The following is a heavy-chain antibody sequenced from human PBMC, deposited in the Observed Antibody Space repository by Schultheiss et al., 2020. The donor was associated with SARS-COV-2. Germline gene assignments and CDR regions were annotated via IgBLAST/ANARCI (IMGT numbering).Heavy chain of an antibody. J-gene: IGHJ4*02. D-gene: IGHD4-11*01. CDR2: IYHSGTT. V-gene: IGHV4-61*01. CDR1: GGSVSNNSYY. CDR3: ARAVDYRNYFDY. Sequence: SETLSLTCTVSGGSVSNNSYYWSWIRQPPGKGLEWIAFIYHSGTTFYNPSLESRVALSVDTTKNQFSLKLRSVTAADTAVYYCARAVDYRNYFDYWGQGTLVTVSS.